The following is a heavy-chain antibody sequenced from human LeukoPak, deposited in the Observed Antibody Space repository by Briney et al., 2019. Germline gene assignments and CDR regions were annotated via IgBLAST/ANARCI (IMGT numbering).Heavy chain of an antibody. J-gene: IGHJ4*02. D-gene: IGHD3-16*02. Sequence: PGGSLRLSCAASGFTFSSYAMHWVRQAPGKGLEWVAVISYDGSNKYYADSVKGRFTISRDNSKNTLYLQMNSLRAEDTAVYYCARHDYDYVWGSYRYSPGLGYWGQGTLVTVSS. V-gene: IGHV3-30*04. CDR1: GFTFSSYA. CDR3: ARHDYDYVWGSYRYSPGLGY. CDR2: ISYDGSNK.